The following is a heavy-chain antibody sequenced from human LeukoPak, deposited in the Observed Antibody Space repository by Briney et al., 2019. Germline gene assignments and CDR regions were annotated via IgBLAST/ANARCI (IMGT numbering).Heavy chain of an antibody. Sequence: SETLSLTCTVSGGSISSGSYYWSWIRQPAGKGLEWIGRIYTSGSTNYNPSLKSRVTISVDTSKNQFSLKLSSVTAADTAVYYCARDPKDFYDTSNYLYFDYWGRGTLVTVSS. D-gene: IGHD3-22*01. J-gene: IGHJ4*02. CDR2: IYTSGST. CDR1: GGSISSGSYY. V-gene: IGHV4-61*02. CDR3: ARDPKDFYDTSNYLYFDY.